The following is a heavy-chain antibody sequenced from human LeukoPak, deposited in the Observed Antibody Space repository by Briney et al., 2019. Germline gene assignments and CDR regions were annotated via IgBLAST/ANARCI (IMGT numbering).Heavy chain of an antibody. J-gene: IGHJ6*04. CDR1: GFTVSSTY. CDR3: AELGITMIGGV. D-gene: IGHD3-10*02. V-gene: IGHV3-11*04. CDR2: ISSSGSTI. Sequence: GGSLRLSCAASGFTVSSTYMSWVRQAPGKGLEWVSYISSSGSTIYYADSVKGRFTISRDNAKNSLYLQMNSLRAEDTAVYYCAELGITMIGGVWGKGTTVTISS.